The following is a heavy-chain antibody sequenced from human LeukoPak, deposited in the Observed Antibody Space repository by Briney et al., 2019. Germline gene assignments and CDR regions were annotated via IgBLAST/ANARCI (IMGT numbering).Heavy chain of an antibody. CDR1: GHTFTGYY. CDR2: INPNSGVT. V-gene: IGHV1-2*02. Sequence: GASVKVSCKASGHTFTGYYMHWVRQAPGQGLEWMGWINPNSGVTIYAQKFQGRVTMTRDTSISTAYMELSRLRSDDTAVYYCAAVAGLGNAFDIWGQGTMVTVSS. D-gene: IGHD6-19*01. J-gene: IGHJ3*02. CDR3: AAVAGLGNAFDI.